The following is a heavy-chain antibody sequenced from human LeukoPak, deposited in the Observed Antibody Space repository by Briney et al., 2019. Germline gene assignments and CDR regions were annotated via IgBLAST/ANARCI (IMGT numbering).Heavy chain of an antibody. D-gene: IGHD3-9*01. Sequence: ASVKVSRKASGYTFTSYDINWVRQAPGQGLEWMAWMNPNSGNIGYAQKFQGRVTITRSTSMTTSYMELSSLRSEDTAVYYCARGRYYDVLTGYYTDYWGQGTLVTVSS. CDR3: ARGRYYDVLTGYYTDY. CDR1: GYTFTSYD. J-gene: IGHJ4*02. CDR2: MNPNSGNI. V-gene: IGHV1-8*03.